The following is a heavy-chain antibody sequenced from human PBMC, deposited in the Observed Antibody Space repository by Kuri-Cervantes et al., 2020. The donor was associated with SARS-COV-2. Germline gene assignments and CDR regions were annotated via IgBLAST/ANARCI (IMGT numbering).Heavy chain of an antibody. J-gene: IGHJ5*02. Sequence: ASAQVSCKASGYTFTSYAMNWVRQAPGRGLVWMGWINTNTGNPTYAQVFTGRFVFSLDTSVGTAYLQINSLKAEDNAVYYCARDGQPLDPWGQGTLVTVSS. CDR1: GYTFTSYA. CDR3: ARDGQPLDP. V-gene: IGHV7-4-1*02. D-gene: IGHD6-13*01. CDR2: INTNTGNP.